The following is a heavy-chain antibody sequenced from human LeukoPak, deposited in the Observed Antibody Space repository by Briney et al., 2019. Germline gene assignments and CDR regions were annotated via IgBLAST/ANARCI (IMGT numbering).Heavy chain of an antibody. CDR2: IYYSGST. D-gene: IGHD3-10*01. V-gene: IGHV4-39*01. CDR3: ARQTYYYGSGSLGRLYY. CDR1: GGSISSSSYY. J-gene: IGHJ4*02. Sequence: PAETLSLTCTVSGGSISSSSYYWGWIRQPPGKGLEWIGSIYYSGSTYYNPSLKSRVTISVDTSKNQFSLKLSSVTAADTAVYYCARQTYYYGSGSLGRLYYWGQGTLVTVSS.